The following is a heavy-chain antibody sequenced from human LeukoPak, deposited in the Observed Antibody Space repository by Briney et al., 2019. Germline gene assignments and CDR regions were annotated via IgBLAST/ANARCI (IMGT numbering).Heavy chain of an antibody. CDR2: IKRKTDGGTI. CDR3: TTYDYGDYYFFYGMDV. CDR1: GFSFSNAW. J-gene: IGHJ6*02. Sequence: GGSLRLSCAASGFSFSNAWMSWVRQVPGKGLEWVDRIKRKTDGGTIDYGAAVKGRFTISRDDSKNTLYLQMDSLKSEDTAVYYCTTYDYGDYYFFYGMDVWGQGTTVTVSS. D-gene: IGHD4-17*01. V-gene: IGHV3-15*01.